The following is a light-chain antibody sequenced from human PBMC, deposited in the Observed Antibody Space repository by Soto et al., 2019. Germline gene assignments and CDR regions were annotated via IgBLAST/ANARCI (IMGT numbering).Light chain of an antibody. CDR1: SSDVGGYNY. J-gene: IGLJ1*01. CDR3: SSFTSSTTLYV. V-gene: IGLV2-14*01. CDR2: EDN. Sequence: QSALPQPASVSGSPGQSITISCTGISSDVGGYNYVSWYQQHPGKAPKLMIYEDNKRPSGVSNRFSGSKFGNTASLTISGLLAEDEADYYCSSFTSSTTLYVFGTGTKVTVL.